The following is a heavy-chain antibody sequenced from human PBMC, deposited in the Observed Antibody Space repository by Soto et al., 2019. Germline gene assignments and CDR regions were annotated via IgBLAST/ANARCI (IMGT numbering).Heavy chain of an antibody. J-gene: IGHJ4*02. CDR3: ARESGGVLVPAARPPFDH. Sequence: PGWSLRLSCTASGCTFSDYYMSWIRQAPGKGLEWVSYISSSGSTIYYADSVKGRFTISRDNAKNSLYLQMNSLRAEDTAVYYCARESGGVLVPAARPPFDHWGQGTLVTVSS. D-gene: IGHD2-2*01. V-gene: IGHV3-11*01. CDR1: GCTFSDYY. CDR2: ISSSGSTI.